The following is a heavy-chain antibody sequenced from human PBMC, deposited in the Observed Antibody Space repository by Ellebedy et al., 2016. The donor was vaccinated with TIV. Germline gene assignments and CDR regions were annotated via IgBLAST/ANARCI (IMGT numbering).Heavy chain of an antibody. CDR3: ARAESGGYAWDY. Sequence: AASVKVSCKASGGTFSSYVISWVRQAPGQGLEWMGGIIPIFGAANYAQKFQGRVSITADDSTSTAYMELNGLRSEDTAVYFCARAESGGYAWDYWGQGTLVTVSS. D-gene: IGHD5-12*01. CDR1: GGTFSSYV. J-gene: IGHJ4*02. CDR2: IIPIFGAA. V-gene: IGHV1-69*13.